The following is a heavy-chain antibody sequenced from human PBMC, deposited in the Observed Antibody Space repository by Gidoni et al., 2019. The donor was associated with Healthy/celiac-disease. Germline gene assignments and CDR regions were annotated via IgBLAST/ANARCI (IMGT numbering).Heavy chain of an antibody. Sequence: QVQLVESGGGVVQPGRSLGLSCAASGFTFSSYGMHWVRQAPGKGLEWVAVIWYDGSNKYYADSVKGRFTISRDNSKNTLYLQMNSLRAEDTAVYYCAREAGCGGDCYYFDYWGQGTLVTVSS. V-gene: IGHV3-33*01. CDR2: IWYDGSNK. CDR1: GFTFSSYG. D-gene: IGHD2-21*02. CDR3: AREAGCGGDCYYFDY. J-gene: IGHJ4*02.